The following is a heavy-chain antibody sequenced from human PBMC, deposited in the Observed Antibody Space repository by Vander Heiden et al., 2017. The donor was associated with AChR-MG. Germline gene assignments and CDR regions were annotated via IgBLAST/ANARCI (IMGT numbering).Heavy chain of an antibody. J-gene: IGHJ3*02. D-gene: IGHD3-10*01. CDR2: IYHSGST. V-gene: IGHV4-30-2*01. CDR1: GGSISSGGYS. CDR3: ARREFTVSDAFDI. Sequence: QLQLQESGSGLVKPSQTLSLTCAVSGGSISSGGYSWSWIRQPPGKGLEWIGYIYHSGSTYYNPALKSRVTISVDRSKNQFSLKLSSVTAADTAVYYCARREFTVSDAFDIWGQGTMVTVSS.